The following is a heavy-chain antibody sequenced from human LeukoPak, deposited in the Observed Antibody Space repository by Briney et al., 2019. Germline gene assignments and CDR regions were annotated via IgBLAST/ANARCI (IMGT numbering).Heavy chain of an antibody. D-gene: IGHD2-15*01. Sequence: GRSLRLSCAASGFTFSTYGMHWVCQAPGKGLKWVAVIWYDGGNKYYSDSVKGRFTISRDNSKNTVSLQMNSLRAEDTAVYYCARGQYSPDYWGQGTVVTVSS. V-gene: IGHV3-33*01. CDR1: GFTFSTYG. CDR3: ARGQYSPDY. CDR2: IWYDGGNK. J-gene: IGHJ4*02.